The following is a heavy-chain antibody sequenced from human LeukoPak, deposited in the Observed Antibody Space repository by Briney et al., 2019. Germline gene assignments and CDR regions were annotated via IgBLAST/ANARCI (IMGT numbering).Heavy chain of an antibody. CDR2: IYYSGST. CDR1: GYSISSGYY. D-gene: IGHD1-26*01. J-gene: IGHJ5*02. Sequence: SETLSLTCTVSGYSISSGYYWGWIRQPPGKGLEWIGSIYYSGSTYYNPSLKSRVTISVDTSKNQFSLKLSSVTAADTAVYYCARGGGVGATSWWFDPWGQGTLVTVSS. CDR3: ARGGGVGATSWWFDP. V-gene: IGHV4-38-2*02.